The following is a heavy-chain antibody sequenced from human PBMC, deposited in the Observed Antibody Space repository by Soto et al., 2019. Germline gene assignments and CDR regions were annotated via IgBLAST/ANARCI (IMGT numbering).Heavy chain of an antibody. CDR3: ARRQISPPTRGAASARGGMDV. Sequence: QVQLVESGGGVVQPGRSLRLSCAASGFNFNNYGMHWVRQAPGKGLEWVAVIWNDGNGYYYANSVKGRFTISRDNSKNTPYLQMSSRRAEDTAVYYCARRQISPPTRGAASARGGMDVWGQGTTVTVSS. CDR2: IWNDGNGY. D-gene: IGHD6-13*01. V-gene: IGHV3-33*01. CDR1: GFNFNNYG. J-gene: IGHJ6*02.